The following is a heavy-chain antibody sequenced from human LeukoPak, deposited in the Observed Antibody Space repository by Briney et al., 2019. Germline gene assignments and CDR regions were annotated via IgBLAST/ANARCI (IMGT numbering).Heavy chain of an antibody. CDR2: IWYDGSNK. V-gene: IGHV3-33*01. J-gene: IGHJ4*02. Sequence: GGSLRLSCVVSGFTFSSYAMHWVRQAPGKGLEWVTIIWYDGSNKYYADSVKSRFTISRDNSKSTLYLQMNSLRAEDTAVYYCARAGGDYGDYVPLDYWGQGTLVTVSS. D-gene: IGHD4-17*01. CDR1: GFTFSSYA. CDR3: ARAGGDYGDYVPLDY.